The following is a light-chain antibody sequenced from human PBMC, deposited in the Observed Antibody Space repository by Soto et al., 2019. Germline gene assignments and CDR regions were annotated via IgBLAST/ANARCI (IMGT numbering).Light chain of an antibody. CDR3: ISKTGDMTYV. V-gene: IGLV2-14*03. CDR1: SSDVGGYNY. Sequence: QSALTQPASVSGSPGQSVTISCTGTSSDVGGYNYVSWYQQHPGKVPKLMIYEVWNRPSGISHRFSGSKSGNMASLTISGLQAEDEADYYCISKTGDMTYVFGTGTKLTV. J-gene: IGLJ1*01. CDR2: EVW.